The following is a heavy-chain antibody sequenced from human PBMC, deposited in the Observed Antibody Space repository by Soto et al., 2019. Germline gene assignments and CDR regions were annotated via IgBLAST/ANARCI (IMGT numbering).Heavy chain of an antibody. D-gene: IGHD2-2*01. CDR1: GFAFNNAW. J-gene: IGHJ4*02. V-gene: IGHV3-15*01. CDR3: AAGTGRTGFDY. CDR2: IISKTHGGAT. Sequence: EVQLVESGGGLVKPGGSLRLSCAASGFAFNNAWMNWVRQAPGKGLEWVGRIISKTHGGATDYTAPVKDRFIISRDDSKNTLYLQINSLKTEDTAVYYCAAGTGRTGFDYWGQGTLVTVSS.